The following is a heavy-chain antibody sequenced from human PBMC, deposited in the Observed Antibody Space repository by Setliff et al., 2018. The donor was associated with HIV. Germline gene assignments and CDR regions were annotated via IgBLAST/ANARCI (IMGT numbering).Heavy chain of an antibody. V-gene: IGHV4-59*08. J-gene: IGHJ6*03. CDR1: GGSISSFF. CDR3: ARRRSPPSGFYSKYYMDV. CDR2: ISYSGST. D-gene: IGHD3-22*01. Sequence: NPSETLSLTCTVSGGSISSFFWSWTRQPPGKGLEWIWHISYSGSTNYNPSLKSRVTISVDTSKNQFSLKLTSVTAADTAVYYCARRRSPPSGFYSKYYMDVWGKGTTVTVSS.